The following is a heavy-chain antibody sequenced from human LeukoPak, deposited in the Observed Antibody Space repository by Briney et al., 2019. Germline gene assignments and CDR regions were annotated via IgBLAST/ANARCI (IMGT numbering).Heavy chain of an antibody. CDR2: ISSSGSTI. V-gene: IGHV3-48*03. Sequence: GGSLRLSCAASGFTFSSYEMNWVRQAPGKGLEWVSYISSSGSTIYYADSVKGRFTISRDNAKNSLYLQMNSLRAEDTAVYYCARDPSVQEDTAMVAFFDYWGQGTLVTVSS. CDR3: ARDPSVQEDTAMVAFFDY. CDR1: GFTFSSYE. J-gene: IGHJ4*02. D-gene: IGHD5-18*01.